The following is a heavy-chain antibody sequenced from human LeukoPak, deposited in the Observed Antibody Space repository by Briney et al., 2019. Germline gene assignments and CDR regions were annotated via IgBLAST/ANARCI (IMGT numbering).Heavy chain of an antibody. Sequence: SETLSLTCAVSGDYISSSSYYWGWIRQPPGKGLEWIGSIYYSGSTYYNPSLKSRVTISVDTSKNQFSLKLSSVTAADTAVYYCARLVYDSSGYFDYWGQGTLSPSPQ. J-gene: IGHJ4*02. CDR3: ARLVYDSSGYFDY. CDR2: IYYSGST. V-gene: IGHV4-39*01. D-gene: IGHD3-22*01. CDR1: GDYISSSSYY.